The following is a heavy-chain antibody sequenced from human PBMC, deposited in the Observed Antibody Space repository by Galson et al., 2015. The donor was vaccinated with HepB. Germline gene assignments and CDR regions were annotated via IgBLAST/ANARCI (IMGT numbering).Heavy chain of an antibody. CDR3: AKVFPEKTSGWYRQALYYFDS. CDR1: GFTFSYYA. CDR2: ITPSGDNT. V-gene: IGHV3-23*01. D-gene: IGHD6-19*01. Sequence: LRLSCAASGFTFSYYAMSWVRQAPGKGLEWVSAITPSGDNTYSADSMKGRFTISRDNSKNTLFLQMNSLRADDTAIYFCAKVFPEKTSGWYRQALYYFDSWSQGTRVTVSS. J-gene: IGHJ4*02.